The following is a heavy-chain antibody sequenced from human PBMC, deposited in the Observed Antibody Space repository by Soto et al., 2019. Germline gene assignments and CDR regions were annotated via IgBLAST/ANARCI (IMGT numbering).Heavy chain of an antibody. CDR1: GYTFTSYY. CDR2: INPSGGST. D-gene: IGHD6-6*01. CDR3: ARTRGGYSSSSRGCDY. J-gene: IGHJ4*02. V-gene: IGHV1-46*01. Sequence: QVQLVQSGAEVKKPGASVKVSCKASGYTFTSYYMHWVRQAPGQGLEWMGIINPSGGSTSYAQKCQGRITMTRDTSTSTVYMELSSLRSEDTSVYYCARTRGGYSSSSRGCDYWGQGTLVTVSS.